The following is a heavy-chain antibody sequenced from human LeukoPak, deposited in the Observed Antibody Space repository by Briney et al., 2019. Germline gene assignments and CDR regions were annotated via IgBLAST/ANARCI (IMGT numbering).Heavy chain of an antibody. CDR1: GGSISSSGYY. Sequence: PSETLSLTCTVSGGSISSSGYYWGWIRQPPGKGLEWIGTIYYSGSTYYNPSLKSRVTISVDTSKNQFSLKLSSVTAADTAVYYCASCLSYWYDSSGHQVRDAFDIWGQGTRVIVSS. D-gene: IGHD3-22*01. CDR2: IYYSGST. CDR3: ASCLSYWYDSSGHQVRDAFDI. J-gene: IGHJ3*02. V-gene: IGHV4-39*01.